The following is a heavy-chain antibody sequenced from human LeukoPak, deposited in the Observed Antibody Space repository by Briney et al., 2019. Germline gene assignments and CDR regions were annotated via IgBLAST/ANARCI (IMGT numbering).Heavy chain of an antibody. V-gene: IGHV3-30*18. CDR3: AKDPSAAISGWFDP. J-gene: IGHJ5*02. D-gene: IGHD2-2*01. Sequence: GGSLRLSCEVSGFIFSNYGMHWVRQAPGKGLEWVAVISYDGSNKYYADSVKGRFTISRDNSKNTLYLQMNSLRAEDTAVYYCAKDPSAAISGWFDPWGQGTLVTVSS. CDR2: ISYDGSNK. CDR1: GFIFSNYG.